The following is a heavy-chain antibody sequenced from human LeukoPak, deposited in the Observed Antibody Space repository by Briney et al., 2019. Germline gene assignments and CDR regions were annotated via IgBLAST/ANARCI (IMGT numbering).Heavy chain of an antibody. CDR3: ARGEGYDILTGYRPFDY. CDR2: ISAYNGNT. V-gene: IGHV1-18*01. Sequence: ASVKVSCKASGYTFTSYGISWVRQAPGQGLEWMGWISAYNGNTNYAQKLQGRVTMTTDTSTSTAYMELRSLRSDDTAMYYCARGEGYDILTGYRPFDYWGQGTLVTVSS. CDR1: GYTFTSYG. D-gene: IGHD3-9*01. J-gene: IGHJ4*02.